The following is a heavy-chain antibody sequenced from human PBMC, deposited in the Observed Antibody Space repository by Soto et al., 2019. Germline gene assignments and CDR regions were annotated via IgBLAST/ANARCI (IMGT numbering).Heavy chain of an antibody. CDR2: ISSSSSYI. CDR3: ARGRQYSGYDVDY. CDR1: GFTFSSYS. V-gene: IGHV3-21*01. J-gene: IGHJ4*02. D-gene: IGHD5-12*01. Sequence: GGSLRLSCAASGFTFSSYSMNWVRQAPGKGLEWVSSISSSSSYIYYADSVKGRFTISRDNAKNSLYLQMNSLRAEDTAVYYCARGRQYSGYDVDYWGQGTLVTVSS.